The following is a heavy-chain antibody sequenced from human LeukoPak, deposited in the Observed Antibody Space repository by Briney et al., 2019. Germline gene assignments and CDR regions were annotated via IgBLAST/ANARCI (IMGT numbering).Heavy chain of an antibody. D-gene: IGHD3-22*01. CDR3: AGQHYDSSGYYLQYYFGY. J-gene: IGHJ4*02. V-gene: IGHV5-51*01. CDR2: IYPGDSDV. CDR1: GYSFTTYW. Sequence: GESLKISCKGSGYSFTTYWIGWVRLMPGKGLEWMGIIYPGDSDVKHSPSFQGQVTISADKSISTAYLQWSSLKASDTAMYYCAGQHYDSSGYYLQYYFGYWGQGTPVTVSS.